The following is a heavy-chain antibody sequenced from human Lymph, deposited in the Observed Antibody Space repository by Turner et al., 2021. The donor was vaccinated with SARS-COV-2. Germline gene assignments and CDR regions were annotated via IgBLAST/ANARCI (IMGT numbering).Heavy chain of an antibody. CDR2: ISSSVCST. D-gene: IGHD1-1*01. CDR3: AKDPNWYVLSAVDY. CDR1: GFTFSSYA. Sequence: EVQLLESGGGLVQPGGSLRLSCAASGFTFSSYAMSWVRQAPGKGLEWVSTISSSVCSTYYADSLKGRFTISRDNSKNTLYLQMNSLRAEDTAVYYCAKDPNWYVLSAVDYWGQGTLVTVSS. V-gene: IGHV3-23*01. J-gene: IGHJ4*02.